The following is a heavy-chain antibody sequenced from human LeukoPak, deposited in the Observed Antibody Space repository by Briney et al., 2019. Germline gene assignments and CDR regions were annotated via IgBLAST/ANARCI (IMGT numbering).Heavy chain of an antibody. CDR1: GFTVSSNY. CDR3: ASSSGWYLTFDY. J-gene: IGHJ4*02. CDR2: IYSGGST. V-gene: IGHV3-53*01. D-gene: IGHD6-19*01. Sequence: PGGSLRLSCAGSGFTVSSNYMSWVRQAPGKGLEWVSVIYSGGSTYYADSVKGRFTISRDNSKNTLYLQMNSLRAEDTAVYYCASSSGWYLTFDYWGQGTLVTVSS.